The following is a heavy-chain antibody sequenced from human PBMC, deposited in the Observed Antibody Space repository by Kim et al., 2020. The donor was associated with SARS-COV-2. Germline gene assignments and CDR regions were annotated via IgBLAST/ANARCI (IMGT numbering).Heavy chain of an antibody. CDR2: INHSGST. V-gene: IGHV4-34*01. CDR1: GGSFSGYY. D-gene: IGHD3-9*01. J-gene: IGHJ4*02. CDR3: ARGDDILTGYQP. Sequence: SETLSLTCAVYGGSFSGYYWSWIRQPPGKGLEWIGEINHSGSTNYNPSLKSRVTISVDTSKNQFSLKLSSVTAADTAVYYCARGDDILTGYQPWGQGTLV.